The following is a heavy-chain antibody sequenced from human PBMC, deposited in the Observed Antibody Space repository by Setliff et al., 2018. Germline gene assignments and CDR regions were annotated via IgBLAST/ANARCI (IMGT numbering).Heavy chain of an antibody. V-gene: IGHV5-51*01. CDR1: GYSFTSYS. J-gene: IGHJ4*02. Sequence: PGESLKISCKASGYSFTSYSIGWVRQMPGKGLEWMGIIYAGDSATRYSPSFQGQVTFSSDKSINTAYLHLSSLKASDTAMYYCAREHVSGHSEYWGQGTLVTVSS. D-gene: IGHD1-26*01. CDR2: IYAGDSAT. CDR3: AREHVSGHSEY.